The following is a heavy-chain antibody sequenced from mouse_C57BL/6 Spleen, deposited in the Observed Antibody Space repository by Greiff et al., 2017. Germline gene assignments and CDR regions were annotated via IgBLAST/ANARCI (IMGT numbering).Heavy chain of an antibody. V-gene: IGHV1-26*01. CDR1: GYTFTDYY. CDR2: INPNNGGT. D-gene: IGHD4-1*01. J-gene: IGHJ2*01. CDR3: ASWDAYDFGC. Sequence: VQLQQSGPELVKPGASVKLSCKASGYTFTDYYMNWVKQSHGKSLEWIGDINPNNGGTSYNQKFKGKATLTVDKSSSTAYMELRSLTSEDSAVYYCASWDAYDFGCWGQGTTLSVST.